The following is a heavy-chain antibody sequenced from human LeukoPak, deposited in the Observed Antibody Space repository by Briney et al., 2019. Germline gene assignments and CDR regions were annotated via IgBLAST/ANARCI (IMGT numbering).Heavy chain of an antibody. CDR1: GFTFSDYY. J-gene: IGHJ4*01. Sequence: KPGGSLRLACAASGFTFSDYYMSWIRQAPGKGLEWVSYISSSSSYTYYADSVRGRFTISRDNSKNTLYLQMNSLRAEDTAVYYCAKDLGISGWHLDYWGHGTMVTVSS. D-gene: IGHD6-19*01. CDR2: ISSSSSYT. CDR3: AKDLGISGWHLDY. V-gene: IGHV3-11*05.